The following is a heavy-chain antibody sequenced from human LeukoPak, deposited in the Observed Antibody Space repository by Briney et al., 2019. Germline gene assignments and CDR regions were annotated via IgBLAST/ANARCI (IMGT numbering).Heavy chain of an antibody. D-gene: IGHD3-9*01. J-gene: IGHJ4*02. V-gene: IGHV4-39*01. CDR3: ARLWGDYDILTGYLADYFDY. CDR2: IYYSGST. Sequence: SETLSLTCTVSGGSISSSSYYWGWIRQPPGKGLEWIGSIYYSGSTYYNPSLKSRVTISVDTSKNQFSLKLSSVTAADTAVYYCARLWGDYDILTGYLADYFDYWGQGTLVTVSS. CDR1: GGSISSSSYY.